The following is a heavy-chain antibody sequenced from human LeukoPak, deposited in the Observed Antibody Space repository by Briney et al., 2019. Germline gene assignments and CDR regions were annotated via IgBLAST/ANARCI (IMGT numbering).Heavy chain of an antibody. Sequence: SVKVSCKASGFTFTSSAVQWVRQARGQRLEWIGWIVVGSGNTNYAQKFQERVTITMNMSTSTAYMELSSLRSEDTAVYYCAADLTAAGTGDGYWGQGNLFTVSS. D-gene: IGHD6-13*01. CDR1: GFTFTSSA. V-gene: IGHV1-58*01. CDR2: IVVGSGNT. J-gene: IGHJ4*02. CDR3: AADLTAAGTGDGY.